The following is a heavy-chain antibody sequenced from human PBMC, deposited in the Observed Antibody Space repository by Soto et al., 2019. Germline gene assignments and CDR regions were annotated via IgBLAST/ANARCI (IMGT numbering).Heavy chain of an antibody. CDR1: GFTFRSFG. J-gene: IGHJ6*02. CDR2: VSYDGNNK. V-gene: IGHV3-30*18. D-gene: IGHD6-13*01. Sequence: QVQLVESGGGVIQPGTSLSLSCGSSGFTFRSFGMYWVRQAPGKGLEWVAVVSYDGNNKYYADSVKGRFTVSRDNAKKMLYLQMNSLRGEDTAVYYCAKGIAHQLGLKYGMDVGGQGTTFTVS. CDR3: AKGIAHQLGLKYGMDV.